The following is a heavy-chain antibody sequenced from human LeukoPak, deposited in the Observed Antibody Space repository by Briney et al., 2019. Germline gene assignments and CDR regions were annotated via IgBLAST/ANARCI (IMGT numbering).Heavy chain of an antibody. J-gene: IGHJ6*03. V-gene: IGHV1-18*01. Sequence: GASVKVSCKASGYTFTSYGISWVRQAPGQGLEWMGWISAYNGNTNYAQKLQGRVTMTTDTSTSTAYMELRSLRSDDTAVYYCARDTTYDILTGYYTQAYYYYMDVWGKGTTVTISS. CDR3: ARDTTYDILTGYYTQAYYYYMDV. CDR1: GYTFTSYG. CDR2: ISAYNGNT. D-gene: IGHD3-9*01.